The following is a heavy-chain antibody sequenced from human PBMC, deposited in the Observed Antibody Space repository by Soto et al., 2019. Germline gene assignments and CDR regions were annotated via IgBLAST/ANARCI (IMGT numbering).Heavy chain of an antibody. CDR2: ISGSGGST. J-gene: IGHJ6*02. D-gene: IGHD6-13*01. CDR1: GFTFSSYA. V-gene: IGHV3-23*01. Sequence: GESLKISCAASGFTFSSYAMSWVRQAPGKGLEWVSAISGSGGSTYYADSVKGRFTISRDNSKNTLYLQMNSLRAEDTAVYYCAKDQGIAAAGYYCYYGMDVWGQGTTVTVSS. CDR3: AKDQGIAAAGYYCYYGMDV.